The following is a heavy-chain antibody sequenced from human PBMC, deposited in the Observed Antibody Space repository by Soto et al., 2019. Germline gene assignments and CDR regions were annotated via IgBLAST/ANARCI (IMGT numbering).Heavy chain of an antibody. CDR3: VREGRGSFDF. V-gene: IGHV3-23*01. CDR2: IGGRGNSA. J-gene: IGHJ3*01. D-gene: IGHD5-12*01. CDR1: GFIFTNYA. Sequence: GESLKISCAASGFIFTNYAMNWVRQAPGKVLEWVSVIGGRGNSAYYADSVQGRFTISRDNSKNTLSLQMSSLTADDTAIYYCVREGRGSFDFWGRGTMVTVSS.